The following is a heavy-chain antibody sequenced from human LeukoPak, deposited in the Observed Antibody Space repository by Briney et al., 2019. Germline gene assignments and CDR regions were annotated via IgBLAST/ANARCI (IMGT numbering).Heavy chain of an antibody. CDR2: ISQDGYSN. CDR3: AREYYSSFDY. J-gene: IGHJ4*02. D-gene: IGHD2-21*01. V-gene: IGHV3-7*01. Sequence: GESLRLSCVASGFYFNTYWMAWVRQAPGKGMEWVASISQDGYSNFYVDSVRGRFSISRDNAQNSLFLQMSSLRVDDTAVYYCAREYYSSFDYWGQGALVTVSS. CDR1: GFYFNTYW.